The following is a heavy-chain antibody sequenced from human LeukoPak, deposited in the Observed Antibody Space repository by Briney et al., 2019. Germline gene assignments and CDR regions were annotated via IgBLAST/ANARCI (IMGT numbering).Heavy chain of an antibody. J-gene: IGHJ4*02. CDR1: GFTFSTYA. CDR2: ISGSGGST. D-gene: IGHD6-13*01. Sequence: QAGGSLRLSCAASGFTFSTYAMSWVRQAPGKGLEWVSAISGSGGSTYYADSVKGRFTTSRDNSKNTLYLQMNSLRAEDTSIYFCAKALEQETVIALDSWGQGTLVTVSS. CDR3: AKALEQETVIALDS. V-gene: IGHV3-23*01.